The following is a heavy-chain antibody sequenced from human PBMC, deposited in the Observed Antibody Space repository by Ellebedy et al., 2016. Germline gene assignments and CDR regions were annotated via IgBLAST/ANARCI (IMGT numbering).Heavy chain of an antibody. Sequence: GGSLRLSCAASGFTFRDYGMNWVRQAPGKGLEWVSSISSSSSYIYYADSVKGRFTISRDNAKNSLYLQMNSLRDEDTAIYYCARDDGYGDGSYYFDYWGQGTLVTVSS. CDR1: GFTFRDYG. CDR2: ISSSSSYI. J-gene: IGHJ4*02. V-gene: IGHV3-21*01. CDR3: ARDDGYGDGSYYFDY. D-gene: IGHD4-17*01.